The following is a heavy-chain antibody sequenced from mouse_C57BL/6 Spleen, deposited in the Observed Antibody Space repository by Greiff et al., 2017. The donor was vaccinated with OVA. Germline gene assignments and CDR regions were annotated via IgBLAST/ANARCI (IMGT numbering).Heavy chain of an antibody. V-gene: IGHV1-54*01. CDR3: ARGGGSLDY. Sequence: VKLQESGAELVRPGTSVKVSCKASGYAFTNYLIEWVKQRPGQGLEWIGVINPGSGGTYYNEKFKGKATLTADKSSSTAYMQLSSLTSEDSAVYFCARGGGSLDYWGQGTTLTVSS. D-gene: IGHD1-1*01. CDR2: INPGSGGT. CDR1: GYAFTNYL. J-gene: IGHJ2*01.